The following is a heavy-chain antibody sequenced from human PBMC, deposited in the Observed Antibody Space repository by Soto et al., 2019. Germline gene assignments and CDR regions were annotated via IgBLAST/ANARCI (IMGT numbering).Heavy chain of an antibody. CDR1: GFTFSSYA. V-gene: IGHV3-23*01. CDR3: AKDEDFGVVPGNYFDY. D-gene: IGHD3-3*01. J-gene: IGHJ4*02. CDR2: ISGSGGST. Sequence: GGSLRLSCAASGFTFSSYAMSWVRQAQGKELEWVSAISGSGGSTYYADSVKGRFTISRDNSKNTLYLQMNSLRAEDTVVYYCAKDEDFGVVPGNYFDYWGQGTLVTVSS.